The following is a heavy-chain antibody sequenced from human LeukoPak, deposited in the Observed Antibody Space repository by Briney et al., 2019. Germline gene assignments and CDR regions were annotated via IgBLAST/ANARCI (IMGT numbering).Heavy chain of an antibody. CDR3: ARDPLRYYGSGSLYGMDV. J-gene: IGHJ6*02. Sequence: GASVKVSCKASGYTFTGYGISWVRQAPGQGLEWMGWIRAYNGNTNYAQKLQGRVTMTTDTSTSTAYMELRSLRSDDTAVYYCARDPLRYYGSGSLYGMDVWGQGTTVTVSS. CDR1: GYTFTGYG. CDR2: IRAYNGNT. D-gene: IGHD3-10*01. V-gene: IGHV1-18*01.